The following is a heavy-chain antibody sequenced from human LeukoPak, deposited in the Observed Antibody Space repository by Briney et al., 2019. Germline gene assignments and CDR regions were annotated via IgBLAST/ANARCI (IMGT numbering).Heavy chain of an antibody. CDR3: AAAVAGRYFDL. CDR2: IKQDGSEK. Sequence: GGSLRLSCAASGFTFSNYWMAWVRQAPAKGLEWVANIKQDGSEKYYVDSVKGRFTISRDNAKNSLFLEMNSLRAEDTAVYYCAAAVAGRYFDLWGRGTLVTVSS. V-gene: IGHV3-7*03. CDR1: GFTFSNYW. J-gene: IGHJ2*01. D-gene: IGHD6-19*01.